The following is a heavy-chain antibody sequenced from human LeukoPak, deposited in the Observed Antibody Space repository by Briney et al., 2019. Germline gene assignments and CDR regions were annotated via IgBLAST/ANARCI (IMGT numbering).Heavy chain of an antibody. Sequence: GGSLRLSCAASGFTFSDYYMSWIRQAPGKGLEWVAVISYDGSNKYYADSVKGRFTISRDNSKNTLYLQMNSLRAEDTAVHYCARDRVGATRGPFDYWGQGTLVTVSS. V-gene: IGHV3-30-3*01. D-gene: IGHD1-26*01. CDR1: GFTFSDYY. J-gene: IGHJ4*02. CDR2: ISYDGSNK. CDR3: ARDRVGATRGPFDY.